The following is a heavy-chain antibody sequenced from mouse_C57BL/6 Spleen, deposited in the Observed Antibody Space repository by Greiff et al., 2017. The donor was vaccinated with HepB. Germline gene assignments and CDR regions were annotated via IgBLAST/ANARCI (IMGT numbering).Heavy chain of an antibody. Sequence: EVKLMESGPVLVKPGASVKMSCKASGYTFTDYYMNWVKQSHGKSLEWIGVINPYNGGTSYNQKFKGKATLTVDKSSSTAYMELNSLTSEDSAVYYCARSLYGNYVNYFDYWGQGTTLTVSS. CDR1: GYTFTDYY. CDR2: INPYNGGT. J-gene: IGHJ2*01. V-gene: IGHV1-19*01. CDR3: ARSLYGNYVNYFDY. D-gene: IGHD2-1*01.